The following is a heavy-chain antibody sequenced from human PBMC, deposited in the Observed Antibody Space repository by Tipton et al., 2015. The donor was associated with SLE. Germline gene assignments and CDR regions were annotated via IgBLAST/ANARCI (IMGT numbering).Heavy chain of an antibody. CDR1: GFTFDNYA. V-gene: IGHV3-9*01. CDR2: ISWDSDDV. Sequence: SLRLSCAASGFTFDNYAMHWVRQVPGKGLEWVSGISWDSDDVNYADSVKGRFTISRDNAKNSLYLQMNSLKIEDTALYYCAKDMDYFGSQSTLEYWGQGILVTVSS. D-gene: IGHD3-10*01. CDR3: AKDMDYFGSQSTLEY. J-gene: IGHJ4*02.